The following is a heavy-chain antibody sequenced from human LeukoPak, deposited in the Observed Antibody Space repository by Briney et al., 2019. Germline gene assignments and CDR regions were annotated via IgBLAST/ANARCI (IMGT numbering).Heavy chain of an antibody. CDR3: ARSEYSSTWYGDYYYYYMDV. V-gene: IGHV3-74*03. CDR2: INSDGRST. D-gene: IGHD6-13*01. J-gene: IGHJ6*03. Sequence: ARSLRLSCPASRFTLSTFWMHWVRHAAGKVLVWVARINSDGRSTVYADSVKGRITITRDKAKNTLYLQMNSLRADDTAVYYCARSEYSSTWYGDYYYYYMDVWGKGTPVTVSS. CDR1: RFTLSTFW.